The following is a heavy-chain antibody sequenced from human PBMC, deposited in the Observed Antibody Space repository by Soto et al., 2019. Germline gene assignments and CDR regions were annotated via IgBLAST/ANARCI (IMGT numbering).Heavy chain of an antibody. V-gene: IGHV4-61*08. CDR1: GGSISSGGYY. Sequence: LSLTCTVSGGSISSGGYYWSWIRQHPGKGLEWIGYIYYSGSTNYNPSLKSRVTISVDTSKNQFSLKLSSVTAADTAVYYCARGHYDILTGYYMERWFDPWGQGTLVTVSS. CDR2: IYYSGST. CDR3: ARGHYDILTGYYMERWFDP. D-gene: IGHD3-9*01. J-gene: IGHJ5*02.